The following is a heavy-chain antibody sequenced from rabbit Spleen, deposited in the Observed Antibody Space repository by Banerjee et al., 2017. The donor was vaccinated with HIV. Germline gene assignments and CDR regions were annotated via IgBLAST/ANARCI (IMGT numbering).Heavy chain of an antibody. CDR3: ARETSSGWGVVSFYLNL. D-gene: IGHD4-1*01. V-gene: IGHV1S7*01. CDR1: GFTLSSYY. CDR2: IDVGAGST. J-gene: IGHJ4*01. Sequence: QLKESGGGLVQPGGSLKLSCKASGFTLSSYYLSWVRQAPGKGLEWIGIIDVGAGSTDYASWVNGRFTISSDNAQNTVDLQMSGLTAADTATYFCARETSSGWGVVSFYLNLWGPGTLVTVS.